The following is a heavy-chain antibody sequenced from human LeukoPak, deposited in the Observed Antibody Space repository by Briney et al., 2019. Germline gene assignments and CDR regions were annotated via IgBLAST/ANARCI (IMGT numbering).Heavy chain of an antibody. CDR2: INPNSGGT. V-gene: IGHV1-2*06. D-gene: IGHD2-15*01. CDR1: GYTFTGYN. Sequence: GSGKVSCKASGYTFTGYNIHSVRQAPERGLEWMGLINPNSGGTNYAQKFQGRVTMTRDTSISTAYMELSRLRSDDTAVYYCAREHCSGGSCYRDFDYWGQGTLVTVSS. J-gene: IGHJ4*02. CDR3: AREHCSGGSCYRDFDY.